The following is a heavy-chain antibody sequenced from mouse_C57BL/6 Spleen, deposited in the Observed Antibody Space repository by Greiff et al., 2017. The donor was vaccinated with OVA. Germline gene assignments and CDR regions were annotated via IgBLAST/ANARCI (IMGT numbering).Heavy chain of an antibody. CDR3: TRGERLRRGDY. V-gene: IGHV1-15*01. CDR2: IDPETGGT. D-gene: IGHD2-4*01. CDR1: GYTFTDYE. J-gene: IGHJ2*01. Sequence: QVHVKQSGAELVRPGASVTLSCKASGYTFTDYEMHWVKQTPVHGLEWIGAIDPETGGTAYNQKFKGKAILTADKSSSTAYMELRSLTSEDSAVYYCTRGERLRRGDYWGQGTTLTVSS.